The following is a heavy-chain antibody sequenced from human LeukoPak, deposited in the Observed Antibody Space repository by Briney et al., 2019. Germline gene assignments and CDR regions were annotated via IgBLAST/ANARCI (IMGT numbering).Heavy chain of an antibody. CDR1: GCSISSGSYY. CDR3: ARSPNSSSWYFDY. J-gene: IGHJ4*02. CDR2: IYTSGST. V-gene: IGHV4-61*02. D-gene: IGHD6-13*01. Sequence: PSQTLSLTCTVSGCSISSGSYYWSWIRQPAGKGLEWIGRIYTSGSTNYNPSLKSRVTISVDTSKNQFSLKLSSVTAADTAVYYCARSPNSSSWYFDYWGQGTLVTVSS.